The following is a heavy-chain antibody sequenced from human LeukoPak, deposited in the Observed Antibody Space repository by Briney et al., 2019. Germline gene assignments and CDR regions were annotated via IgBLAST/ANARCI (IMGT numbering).Heavy chain of an antibody. CDR1: GGSISSYY. V-gene: IGHV4-59*08. D-gene: IGHD3-10*01. CDR3: ASSPYYYGSGRSPPTY. CDR2: MYYSGNT. J-gene: IGHJ4*02. Sequence: SETLSLTCNVSGGSISSYYWSWIRQPPGKGLEWIGYMYYSGNTNYNPSLKSRVTTSVDSSKNQFSLKLSSVTAADTAVYYCASSPYYYGSGRSPPTYWGQGTLVTVSS.